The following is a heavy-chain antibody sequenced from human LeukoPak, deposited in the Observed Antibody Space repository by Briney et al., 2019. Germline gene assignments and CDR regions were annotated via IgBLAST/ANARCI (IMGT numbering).Heavy chain of an antibody. CDR3: ARFIGSGWYGNWFDP. Sequence: PSETLSLTCAVYGESFSGYYWSWIRQPPGKGLEWIGEINHSGSTNYNPSLKSRVTISVDTSKNQFSLKLSSVTAADTAVYYCARFIGSGWYGNWFDPWGQGTLVTVSS. D-gene: IGHD6-19*01. CDR1: GESFSGYY. CDR2: INHSGST. V-gene: IGHV4-34*01. J-gene: IGHJ5*02.